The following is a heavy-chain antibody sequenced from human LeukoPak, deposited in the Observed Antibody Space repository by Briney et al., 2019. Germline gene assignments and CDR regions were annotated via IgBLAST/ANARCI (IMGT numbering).Heavy chain of an antibody. Sequence: GASVKVSCTASGGTFSSYAISWVRQAPGQGLEWMGWINPNSGGTNYAQKFQGRVTMTRDTSISTAYMELSRLRSDGTAVYYCAREEGALGLSHFDYWGQGTLVTVSS. CDR1: GGTFSSYA. D-gene: IGHD1-26*01. V-gene: IGHV1-2*02. CDR3: AREEGALGLSHFDY. J-gene: IGHJ4*02. CDR2: INPNSGGT.